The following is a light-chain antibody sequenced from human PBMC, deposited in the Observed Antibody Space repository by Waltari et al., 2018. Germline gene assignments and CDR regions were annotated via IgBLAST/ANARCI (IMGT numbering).Light chain of an antibody. CDR1: QSVNSNY. CDR3: QQYGSSYT. Sequence: EIVLTQSPGTLSLSPGETATLSCRASQSVNSNYLAWYQQKPGQAPRLLIYGASRRATGIPDKFSGSGSGTDFTLAISRLEPEDFAVYYCQQYGSSYTFGQGTKVEIK. V-gene: IGKV3-20*01. J-gene: IGKJ1*01. CDR2: GAS.